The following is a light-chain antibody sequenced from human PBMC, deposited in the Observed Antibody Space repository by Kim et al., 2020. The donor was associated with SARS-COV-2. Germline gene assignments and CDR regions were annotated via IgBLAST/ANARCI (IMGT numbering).Light chain of an antibody. CDR1: QSLLYSPNNKTY. CDR2: WAS. V-gene: IGKV4-1*01. CDR3: HQYYGIPLT. J-gene: IGKJ4*01. Sequence: DIVMTQSPDSLAVSLGERATINCKSSQSLLYSPNNKTYLGWYQQKPRQAPKLLIYWASTRESGVPDRFSGSGSVTDFTLTISNLQAEDVAVYYCHQYYGIPLTFGGGTKLEIK.